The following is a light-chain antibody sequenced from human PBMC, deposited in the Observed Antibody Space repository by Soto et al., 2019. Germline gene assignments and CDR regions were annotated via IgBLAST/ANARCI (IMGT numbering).Light chain of an antibody. CDR1: QSVSSRS. V-gene: IGKV3-20*01. CDR2: AAS. J-gene: IGKJ1*01. Sequence: EIVLTQSPGTLSLSPGERATLSCRASQSVSSRSFAWFQQKPGQAPRLLIYAASSRATGIRDRFSGSGFGTDFTLTISRLEPEDCAVYYCQQYGSSPWTFGQGTKVEIK. CDR3: QQYGSSPWT.